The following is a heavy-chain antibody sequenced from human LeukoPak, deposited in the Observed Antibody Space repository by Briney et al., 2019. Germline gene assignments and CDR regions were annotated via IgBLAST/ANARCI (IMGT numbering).Heavy chain of an antibody. J-gene: IGHJ4*02. CDR3: ARASVVPAAILGYYFDY. CDR2: INQDGSKE. V-gene: IGHV3-7*03. Sequence: GGSLRLSCAASGFAFSDYWMTWVRQAPGKGLEWVAHINQDGSKEHYMDSVKARFTISRDNAKNSLSLQMNSLRAEDTAVYYCARASVVPAAILGYYFDYWGQGTLVTVSS. D-gene: IGHD2-2*02. CDR1: GFAFSDYW.